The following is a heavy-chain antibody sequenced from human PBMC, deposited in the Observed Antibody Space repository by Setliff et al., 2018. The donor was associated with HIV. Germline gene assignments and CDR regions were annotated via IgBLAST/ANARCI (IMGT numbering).Heavy chain of an antibody. CDR2: ISGSGDIT. CDR1: GFSFRSYA. CDR3: ARAMVPDSSGYYRPPAFDI. Sequence: QPGGSLRLSCAASGFSFRSYAVSWVRQAPGKGLEWVSVISGSGDITYYRESVKGRFTVSRDNSNNTVYLQMNSLRAEDTAMYYCARAMVPDSSGYYRPPAFDIWGQGTMVTVSS. D-gene: IGHD3-22*01. V-gene: IGHV3-23*01. J-gene: IGHJ3*02.